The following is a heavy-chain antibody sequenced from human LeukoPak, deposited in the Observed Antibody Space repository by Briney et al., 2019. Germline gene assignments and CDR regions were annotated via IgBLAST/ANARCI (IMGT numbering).Heavy chain of an antibody. J-gene: IGHJ4*02. V-gene: IGHV3-33*01. CDR2: IWYDGSKK. Sequence: GRSLRLSCAASGFTFGGFGMHWVRQAPGKGLEWMAVIWYDGSKKYYEDSVKGRFTISRDNSKNTLYLQMNSLRVEDTAVYYCVRGSFGVDYWGQGTLVTVSS. D-gene: IGHD3-10*01. CDR1: GFTFGGFG. CDR3: VRGSFGVDY.